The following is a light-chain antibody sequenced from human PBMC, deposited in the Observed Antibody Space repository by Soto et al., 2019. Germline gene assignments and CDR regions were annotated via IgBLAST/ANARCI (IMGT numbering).Light chain of an antibody. CDR2: DVT. CDR1: GSDVGAYNY. CDR3: TSYARNSLVV. V-gene: IGLV2-14*03. Sequence: QSVLTQPASVSGSPGQSITISCTGTGSDVGAYNYVSWYQQHPGKAPKLLIYDVTNRPPGVSNRFSGSKSGDTASLTISGLQAEDEAYYYCTSYARNSLVVCGGGTKLTVL. J-gene: IGLJ3*02.